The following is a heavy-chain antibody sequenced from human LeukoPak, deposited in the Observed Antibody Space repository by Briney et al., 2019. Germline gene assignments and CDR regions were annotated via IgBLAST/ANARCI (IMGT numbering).Heavy chain of an antibody. Sequence: PSETLSLTCTVSGGSISSSSYYWGWIRQPPGKGLEWVGSIYYTGNSYSNPSLKSRVTISVDTSKNQFSLNLTSLTAADTAVYYCARTAYSGIYQGSFDCWGQGTLVTVSS. J-gene: IGHJ4*02. CDR2: IYYTGNS. D-gene: IGHD1-26*01. CDR3: ARTAYSGIYQGSFDC. V-gene: IGHV4-39*07. CDR1: GGSISSSSYY.